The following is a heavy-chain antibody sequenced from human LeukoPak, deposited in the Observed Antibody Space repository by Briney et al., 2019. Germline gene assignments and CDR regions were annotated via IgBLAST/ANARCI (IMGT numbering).Heavy chain of an antibody. CDR1: GGSISSYY. J-gene: IGHJ4*02. Sequence: SETLSLTCTVSGGSISSYYWSWIRQPPGKGLEWIGYIYYSGSTNYNPSLKSRVTISVDTSKNQFSLKLSSVTTADTAVYYCARAVLYGGYAYFDYWGRGTLVTVSS. V-gene: IGHV4-59*01. CDR3: ARAVLYGGYAYFDY. CDR2: IYYSGST. D-gene: IGHD5-12*01.